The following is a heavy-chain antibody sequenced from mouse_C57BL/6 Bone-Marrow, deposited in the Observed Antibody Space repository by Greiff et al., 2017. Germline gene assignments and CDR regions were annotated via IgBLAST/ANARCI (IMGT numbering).Heavy chain of an antibody. J-gene: IGHJ4*01. V-gene: IGHV1-18*01. CDR1: GYTFTDYN. CDR3: ARLYYGNYVGAMDY. Sequence: EVQLQESGPELVKPGASVKIPCKASGYTFTDYNMDWVKQSHGKSLEWIGDINPNNGGTIYNQKFTGKATLTVDKSSSTAYMELRSLTSEDTAVYYCARLYYGNYVGAMDYWGQGTAVTVSS. D-gene: IGHD2-1*01. CDR2: INPNNGGT.